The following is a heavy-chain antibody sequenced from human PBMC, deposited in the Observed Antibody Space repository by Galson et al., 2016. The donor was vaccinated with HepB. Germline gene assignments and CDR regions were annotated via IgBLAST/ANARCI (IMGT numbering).Heavy chain of an antibody. CDR2: ISAYNGDT. CDR3: ARDLSFYYASGSYVLTPKYFDY. Sequence: SVKVSCKASGFTFTTYGIIWVRQAPGQGPEWMGWISAYNGDTKYAQKFQGRVTMTTDTSTTTAYMELRSLRADDTAVYYCARDLSFYYASGSYVLTPKYFDYWGQGTLVTVSS. D-gene: IGHD3-10*01. V-gene: IGHV1-18*04. J-gene: IGHJ4*02. CDR1: GFTFTTYG.